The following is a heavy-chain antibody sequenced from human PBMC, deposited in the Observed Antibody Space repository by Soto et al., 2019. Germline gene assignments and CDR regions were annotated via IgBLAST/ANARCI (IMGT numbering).Heavy chain of an antibody. D-gene: IGHD1-26*01. CDR3: AKGIRIGATSPDAFDI. CDR2: ISYDGSNK. V-gene: IGHV3-30*18. J-gene: IGHJ3*02. CDR1: GFTFSSYG. Sequence: QVQLVESGGGVVQPGRSLRLSCAASGFTFSSYGMHWVRQAPGKGLEWVAVISYDGSNKYYADSVKGRFTISRDNSKNTLYLQMNSLRAEDTAVYYCAKGIRIGATSPDAFDIWGQGTMVTVSS.